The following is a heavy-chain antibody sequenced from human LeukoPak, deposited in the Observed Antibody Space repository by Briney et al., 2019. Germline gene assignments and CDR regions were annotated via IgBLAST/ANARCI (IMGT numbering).Heavy chain of an antibody. J-gene: IGHJ4*02. V-gene: IGHV5-51*01. CDR1: GYSFTSYW. Sequence: GESLKISCKGSGYSFTSYWIGWVRQMPGKGLEWMGIIYPGDSDTRYSPSFQGQVTISADKSISTAYLQWSSLEASDTAMYYCARHVSDYDFWSGQYYFDYWGQGTLVTVSS. CDR2: IYPGDSDT. CDR3: ARHVSDYDFWSGQYYFDY. D-gene: IGHD3-3*01.